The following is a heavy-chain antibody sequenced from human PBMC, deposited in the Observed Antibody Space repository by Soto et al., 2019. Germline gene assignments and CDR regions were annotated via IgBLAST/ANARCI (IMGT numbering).Heavy chain of an antibody. CDR2: MYNTGST. D-gene: IGHD2-21*02. Sequence: QVRLQESGPGLVKPSETLSLTCTVSGGSISSYYWSWIRQPPGKGLEWIGYMYNTGSTIYNPSLRRRVTISVDTSKNQFSLQLNSVTAADTAVYYCARDLWGYCGADCYPLDVWGQGTTVTVSS. CDR1: GGSISSYY. CDR3: ARDLWGYCGADCYPLDV. J-gene: IGHJ6*02. V-gene: IGHV4-59*01.